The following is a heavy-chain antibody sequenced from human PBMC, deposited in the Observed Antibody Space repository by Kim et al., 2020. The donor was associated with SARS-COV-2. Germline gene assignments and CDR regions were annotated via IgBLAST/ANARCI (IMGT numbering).Heavy chain of an antibody. V-gene: IGHV4-31*03. Sequence: SETLSLTCTVSGGSISSGGYYWSWIRQHPGKGLEWIGYIYYSGSTYYNPSLKSRVTISVDTSKNQFSLKLSSVTAADTAVYYCATRAVDTAVVTEGGYYYYAMDVWGPGTPVTVS. J-gene: IGHJ6*02. CDR3: ATRAVDTAVVTEGGYYYYAMDV. CDR1: GGSISSGGYY. CDR2: IYYSGST. D-gene: IGHD5-18*01.